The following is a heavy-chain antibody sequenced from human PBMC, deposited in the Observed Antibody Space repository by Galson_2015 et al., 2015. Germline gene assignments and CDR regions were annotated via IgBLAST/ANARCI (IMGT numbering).Heavy chain of an antibody. Sequence: SLRLSCAASGFSFSYYAMHWVRQAPGKGLEYVSGIRSNGGRSTHADSVKGRFTISRDNTKNSLYLQMSSLRAEDTAVYYCVKNVSSGFKTQEAFDYWGQGTLVTVSS. J-gene: IGHJ4*02. CDR3: VKNVSSGFKTQEAFDY. V-gene: IGHV3-64D*06. D-gene: IGHD6-6*01. CDR1: GFSFSYYA. CDR2: IRSNGGRS.